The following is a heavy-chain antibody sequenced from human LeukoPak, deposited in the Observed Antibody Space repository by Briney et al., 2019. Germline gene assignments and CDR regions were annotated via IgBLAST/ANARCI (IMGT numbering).Heavy chain of an antibody. Sequence: GGSLRLSCAASGFTLSSYGMHWVRQAPGKGLEWVAFIRYDGSNKYYADSVKGRFTISRDNSKNTLYLQMNSLRAEDTAVYYCATYGSGSYYRFDYWGQGTLVTVSS. J-gene: IGHJ4*02. CDR3: ATYGSGSYYRFDY. CDR2: IRYDGSNK. CDR1: GFTLSSYG. D-gene: IGHD3-10*01. V-gene: IGHV3-30*02.